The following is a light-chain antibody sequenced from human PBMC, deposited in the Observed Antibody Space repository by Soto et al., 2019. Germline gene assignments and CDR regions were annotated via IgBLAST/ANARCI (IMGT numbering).Light chain of an antibody. CDR3: LLYCSGPWV. CDR2: STS. CDR1: TGAVTSDYY. V-gene: IGLV7-43*01. Sequence: QAVVTQEPSLTVSPGGTVTLTCASSTGAVTSDYYPNWFQQKPGQAPRALIYSTSNKHPWTPARFSASLLGDRAALTLSGVQPEAEADYSCLLYCSGPWVFGGGTKLTVL. J-gene: IGLJ3*02.